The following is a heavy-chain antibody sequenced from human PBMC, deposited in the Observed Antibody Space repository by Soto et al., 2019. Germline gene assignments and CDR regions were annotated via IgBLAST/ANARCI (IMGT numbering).Heavy chain of an antibody. Sequence: GGSLRLSCAASGFTFSSYAMSWVRQAPGKGLEWVSAISGSGGSTYYADSVKGRFTISRDNSKNTLYLQMNSLRAEDTAVYSCAKDYRTGGGSYSMYDAFDIWGQGTMVTVSS. D-gene: IGHD1-26*01. V-gene: IGHV3-23*01. CDR2: ISGSGGST. CDR3: AKDYRTGGGSYSMYDAFDI. J-gene: IGHJ3*02. CDR1: GFTFSSYA.